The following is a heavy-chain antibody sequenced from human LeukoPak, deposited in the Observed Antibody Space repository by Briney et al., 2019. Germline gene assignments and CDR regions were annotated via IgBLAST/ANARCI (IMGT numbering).Heavy chain of an antibody. V-gene: IGHV3-30-3*01. CDR3: ARDGDPSGYFDY. Sequence: GGSLRLSCAASGFTFSSYAMHWVRQAPGKGLEWVAVISYDGSNKYYADSVKGRFTISRDNSKNTLYLQMNSLRAEDTAVYYCARDGDPSGYFDYWGQGSLVTVSS. D-gene: IGHD4-17*01. CDR2: ISYDGSNK. CDR1: GFTFSSYA. J-gene: IGHJ4*02.